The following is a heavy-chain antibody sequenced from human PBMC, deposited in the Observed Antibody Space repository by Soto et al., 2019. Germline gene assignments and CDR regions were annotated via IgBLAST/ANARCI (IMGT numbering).Heavy chain of an antibody. D-gene: IGHD4-17*01. CDR3: ARRGYGDYGPFDY. J-gene: IGHJ4*02. Sequence: PGESLKISCKGSGYTFTSYWIGWVRQMPGKGLEWMGIIYPGGSDTRYSPSFQGQVTISADKSISTAYPQWSSLKASDTAMYYCARRGYGDYGPFDYWGQGTLVTVSS. V-gene: IGHV5-51*01. CDR2: IYPGGSDT. CDR1: GYTFTSYW.